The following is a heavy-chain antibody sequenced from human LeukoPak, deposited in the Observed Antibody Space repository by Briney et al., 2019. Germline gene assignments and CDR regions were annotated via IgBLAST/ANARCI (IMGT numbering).Heavy chain of an antibody. V-gene: IGHV4-59*01. CDR2: IYYTGST. D-gene: IGHD4-23*01. J-gene: IGHJ4*02. Sequence: SETLSLTCTVSGGSIGTFYWSWIRRPPGKGLEWIGYIYYTGSTNYNPSLKSRVTISVDTSKNQVSLRLTSVTAADTAVYYCARGGKGNPLNYWGQGTLATVSS. CDR1: GGSIGTFY. CDR3: ARGGKGNPLNY.